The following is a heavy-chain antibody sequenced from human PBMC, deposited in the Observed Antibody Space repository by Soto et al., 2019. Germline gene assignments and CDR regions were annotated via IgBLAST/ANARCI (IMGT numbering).Heavy chain of an antibody. CDR2: IYYSGST. J-gene: IGHJ3*02. CDR3: ARADSSSASDI. D-gene: IGHD3-22*01. Sequence: SETLSLTCTVSGGSVSSGSYYWSWIRQPPGKGLEWIGYIYYSGSTNYNPSLKSRVTISVDTSKNQFSLKLSSVTAADTEVYYCARADSSSASDIWGQGTMVTV. CDR1: GGSVSSGSYY. V-gene: IGHV4-61*01.